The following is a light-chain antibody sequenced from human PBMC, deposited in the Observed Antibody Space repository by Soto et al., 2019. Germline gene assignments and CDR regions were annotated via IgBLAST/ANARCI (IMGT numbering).Light chain of an antibody. V-gene: IGKV3-20*01. CDR2: GAS. J-gene: IGKJ5*01. CDR1: QTVSITY. Sequence: ILKQSPCTLSLSPGESATLSCRASQTVSITYLTWYQQKPGQAPRLLIFGASKRATGIPDRFSGSGSGRDFTLTISGLEPEDFAVHYCQQYGSSPLISFGQVTRLEI. CDR3: QQYGSSPLIS.